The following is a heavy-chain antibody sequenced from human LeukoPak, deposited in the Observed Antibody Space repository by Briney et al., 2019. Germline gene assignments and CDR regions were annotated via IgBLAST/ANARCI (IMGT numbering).Heavy chain of an antibody. Sequence: ASVKVSCKASGYTFTNYAMHWVGQAPGQRLEWMGWINTGNGNTKYSQEFQGRVTITRDTSANTAYMELSSLRSEDMAVYYCARHLWGYSSGWPFDYWGQGTLVTVSS. D-gene: IGHD6-19*01. J-gene: IGHJ4*02. CDR1: GYTFTNYA. CDR2: INTGNGNT. CDR3: ARHLWGYSSGWPFDY. V-gene: IGHV1-3*03.